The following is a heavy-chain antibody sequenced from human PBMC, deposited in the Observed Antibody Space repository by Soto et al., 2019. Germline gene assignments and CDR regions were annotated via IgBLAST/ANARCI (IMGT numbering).Heavy chain of an antibody. CDR3: VRGGDLEFDF. D-gene: IGHD2-21*02. V-gene: IGHV4-4*02. J-gene: IGHJ4*02. CDR1: GDSITIAKW. Sequence: QVQLQESAPGLVKPSGTLSLTCAVSGDSITIAKWWSWVRQSPGKGLEWIGEIHPSGRTNCKPSVKSRIAMSVDKSKDQFSLELRSTTAADTSVYYCVRGGDLEFDFWGEGRLVTVSS. CDR2: IHPSGRT.